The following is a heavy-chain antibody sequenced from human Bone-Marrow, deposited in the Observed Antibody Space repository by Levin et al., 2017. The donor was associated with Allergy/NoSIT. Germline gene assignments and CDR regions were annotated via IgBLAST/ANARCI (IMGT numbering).Heavy chain of an antibody. CDR1: GFTLSSYG. CDR2: IYYDGSKK. Sequence: PGGSLRLSCAASGFTLSSYGMHWVRQAPGKGPEWVAVIYYDGSKKYYADSVKGRFTISRDDSKNTLSLQMNSLRDEDTAVYYCARDRGSGSYYRFEDWGQGTLVTVSS. J-gene: IGHJ4*02. V-gene: IGHV3-30*12. D-gene: IGHD3-10*01. CDR3: ARDRGSGSYYRFED.